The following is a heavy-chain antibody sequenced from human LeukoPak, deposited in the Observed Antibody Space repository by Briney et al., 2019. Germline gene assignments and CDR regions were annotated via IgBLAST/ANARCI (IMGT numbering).Heavy chain of an antibody. CDR3: AKEMSGGVIPISFDY. CDR1: GFTFTSYG. Sequence: GGSLRLSCAASGFTFTSYGLHWARQAPGKGLEWVAVISYDGSNQYYADSVKSPFTISRDNSKNTLYLQMNSLNIEDTAVYYCAKEMSGGVIPISFDYWGQGTLVTVSS. D-gene: IGHD2-8*02. V-gene: IGHV3-30*18. J-gene: IGHJ4*02. CDR2: ISYDGSNQ.